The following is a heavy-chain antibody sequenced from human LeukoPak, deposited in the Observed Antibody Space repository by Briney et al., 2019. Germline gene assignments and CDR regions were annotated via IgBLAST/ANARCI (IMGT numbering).Heavy chain of an antibody. Sequence: GGSLRLSCGVSGFTFSSYWMTWTRQAPGRGLEWVATVKPDGNEKFYVDSVKGRFAISRDNARNSVYLEMNSLRVEDTAVYLCARGDLDYWGQGTLVTVSS. CDR2: VKPDGNEK. J-gene: IGHJ4*01. V-gene: IGHV3-7*01. CDR1: GFTFSSYW. CDR3: ARGDLDY.